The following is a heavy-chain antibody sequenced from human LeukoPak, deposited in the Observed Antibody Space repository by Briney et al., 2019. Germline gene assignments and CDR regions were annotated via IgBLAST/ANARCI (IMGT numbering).Heavy chain of an antibody. CDR2: ISYDGSNE. Sequence: GPLRFSCAASGITFSSYAMHWVRQAPGKGLEWVAVISYDGSNEYYADSVKGRFTISRDSSKNTLYLQMNSLRAEDTAMYYCARAYDSSAYRTNWFDPWGQGTLVTVPS. CDR1: GITFSSYA. V-gene: IGHV3-30-3*01. J-gene: IGHJ5*02. D-gene: IGHD3-22*01. CDR3: ARAYDSSAYRTNWFDP.